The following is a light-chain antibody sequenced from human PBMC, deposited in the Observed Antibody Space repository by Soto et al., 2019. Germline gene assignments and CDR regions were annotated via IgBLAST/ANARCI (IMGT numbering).Light chain of an antibody. V-gene: IGKV3-15*01. CDR3: QQYNNWPLT. J-gene: IGKJ4*01. Sequence: EIVMTQSPATLSVSPGERATLSCRASQSVSSSLAWYQQKPGQAPRLLIYGASIRATGIPARFSGSGSGTEFTLTISSLESEDFAVYHCQQYNNWPLTFGGGTKVEIK. CDR2: GAS. CDR1: QSVSSS.